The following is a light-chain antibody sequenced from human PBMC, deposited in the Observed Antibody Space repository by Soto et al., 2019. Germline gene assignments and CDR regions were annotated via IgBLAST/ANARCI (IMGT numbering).Light chain of an antibody. J-gene: IGKJ1*01. CDR1: QSVLYNSNNKNY. CDR2: WAS. Sequence: DIVMTQSPDSLAVSLGERATINCKSSQSVLYNSNNKNYLAWYQQKPGQPPKLLIYWASTRESGVPDRFSGSGSGTDFILTISSLQAEDVALYYCQQYYSTPWTFGRGTKVEIK. CDR3: QQYYSTPWT. V-gene: IGKV4-1*01.